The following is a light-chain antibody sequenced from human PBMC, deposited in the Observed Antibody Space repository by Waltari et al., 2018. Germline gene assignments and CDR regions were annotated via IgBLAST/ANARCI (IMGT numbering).Light chain of an antibody. J-gene: IGKJ3*01. CDR2: GAS. CDR3: QQYNNWPPLFT. CDR1: QTISSN. Sequence: EIVMTQSPATLSVSPGDRATLSCRASQTISSNLAWYQQRPGQAPRLLIYGASNRATGIPARFSATGSGTEFTLTISSLQSEDFAVYYCQQYNNWPPLFTFGPGTKVDMK. V-gene: IGKV3D-15*01.